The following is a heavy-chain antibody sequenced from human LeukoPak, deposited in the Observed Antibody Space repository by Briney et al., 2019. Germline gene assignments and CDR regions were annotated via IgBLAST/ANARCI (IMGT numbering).Heavy chain of an antibody. V-gene: IGHV3-7*01. CDR3: VRDGGVSGYDLLDY. D-gene: IGHD5-12*01. J-gene: IGHJ4*02. Sequence: QPGGSLRLSCAASGFTFSNYWVTWVRQAPGKGLEWVAHINQDGSEEHYMDSAKARFTISRDNAKNSLSLQMNSLRAEDTAVYYCVRDGGVSGYDLLDYWGQGTLVTVSS. CDR2: INQDGSEE. CDR1: GFTFSNYW.